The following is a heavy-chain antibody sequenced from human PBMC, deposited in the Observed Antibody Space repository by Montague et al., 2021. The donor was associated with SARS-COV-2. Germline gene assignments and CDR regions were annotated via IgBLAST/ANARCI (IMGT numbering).Heavy chain of an antibody. CDR1: GGSVTSGDYY. Sequence: SETLSLTCTVSGGSVTSGDYYWTWIRQPPGKGLEWIGYIYNTGRTNYNPSLRSRVTISMDTSKNQFSLKVDSVSAADTAVYYCATEKPAYDVFDIWGQGTMVTVSS. J-gene: IGHJ3*02. V-gene: IGHV4-61*08. CDR3: ATEKPAYDVFDI. CDR2: IYNTGRT.